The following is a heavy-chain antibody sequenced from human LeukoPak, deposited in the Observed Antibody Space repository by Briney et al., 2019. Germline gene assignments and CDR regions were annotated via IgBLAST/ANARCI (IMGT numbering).Heavy chain of an antibody. V-gene: IGHV3-23*01. D-gene: IGHD3-22*01. CDR1: GFTFTSYA. J-gene: IGHJ4*02. Sequence: PGGSLRLSCAASGFTFTSYAMSWVRQAPGKGLEWVSAISGSGGSTYYADSVKGRFTISRDNSKNTLYLQMNSLRAEDTAVYYCAKDPKRFYDSSGYYFDYWGQGTLVTVSS. CDR3: AKDPKRFYDSSGYYFDY. CDR2: ISGSGGST.